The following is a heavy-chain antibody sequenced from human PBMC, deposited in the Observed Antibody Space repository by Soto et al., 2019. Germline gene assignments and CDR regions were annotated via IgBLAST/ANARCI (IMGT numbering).Heavy chain of an antibody. Sequence: ASVKVSWQASGYTFTSYYMHWVRQAPGQGLEWMGIINPSGGSTSYAQKFQGRVTMTRDTSTSTVYMELSSLRSEDTAVYYCARVQGPLGYYYGMDVWGQGTTVTVSS. V-gene: IGHV1-46*01. D-gene: IGHD7-27*01. CDR2: INPSGGST. CDR1: GYTFTSYY. CDR3: ARVQGPLGYYYGMDV. J-gene: IGHJ6*02.